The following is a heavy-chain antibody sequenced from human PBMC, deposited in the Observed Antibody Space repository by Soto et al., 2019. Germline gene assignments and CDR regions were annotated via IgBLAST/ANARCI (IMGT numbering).Heavy chain of an antibody. CDR3: AIRSGTNDH. V-gene: IGHV1-3*01. CDR1: RYTFTSYA. J-gene: IGHJ4*02. D-gene: IGHD3-10*01. CDR2: INADNGYT. Sequence: GASVKVSCKASRYTFTSYAMHWVRQAPGQRPEWMGWINADNGYTKYSQKFQGRVIITRDTSASTAYMELSSLRSEDTAVYYCAIRSGTNDHWGQGTLVTVSS.